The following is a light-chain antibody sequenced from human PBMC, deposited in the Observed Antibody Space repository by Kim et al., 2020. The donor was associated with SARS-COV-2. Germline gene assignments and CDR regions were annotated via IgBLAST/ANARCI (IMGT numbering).Light chain of an antibody. CDR3: QVWDSSSDHWV. CDR1: NIGRKS. CDR2: YDS. V-gene: IGLV3-21*04. J-gene: IGLJ3*02. Sequence: SYELTQPPSVSVAPGKTARITCGGNNIGRKSVHWYQQKPGQAPVLVIYYDSDRPSGIPERFSGSNSGNTATLTISRVEAGDEADYYCQVWDSSSDHWVFGRGTKLTVL.